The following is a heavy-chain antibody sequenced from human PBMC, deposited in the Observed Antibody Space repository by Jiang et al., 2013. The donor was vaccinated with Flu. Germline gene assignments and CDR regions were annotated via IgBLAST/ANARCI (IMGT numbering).Heavy chain of an antibody. J-gene: IGHJ6*02. CDR3: AKDRGGSGWYGVSEGMDV. CDR2: ISGSGGST. D-gene: IGHD6-19*01. Sequence: PGGSLRLSCAASGFTFSSYAMSWVRQAPGKGLEWVSAISGSGGSTYYADSVKGRFTISRDNSKNTLYLQMNSLRAEDTAVYYCAKDRGGSGWYGVSEGMDVWGQGTTVTVSS. V-gene: IGHV3-23*01. CDR1: GFTFSSYA.